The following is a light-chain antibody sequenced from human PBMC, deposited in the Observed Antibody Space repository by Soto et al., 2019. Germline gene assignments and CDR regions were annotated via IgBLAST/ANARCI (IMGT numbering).Light chain of an antibody. Sequence: ETVSTQSPGTLSLSPGERATLSCRASQSVSSSSLAWYQQRPCQAHRLLIYGTSSRATGIPDRFSGSGSGTDFTLTISRLEPEDFAVYFCQRYGSSPLITFGQGTRLEIK. CDR2: GTS. CDR1: QSVSSSS. J-gene: IGKJ5*01. CDR3: QRYGSSPLIT. V-gene: IGKV3-20*01.